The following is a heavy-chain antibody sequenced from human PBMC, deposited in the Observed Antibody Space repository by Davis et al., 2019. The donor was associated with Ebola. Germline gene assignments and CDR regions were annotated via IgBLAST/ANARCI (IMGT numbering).Heavy chain of an antibody. J-gene: IGHJ4*02. CDR3: ARLPGIYDY. CDR1: GGSFSGYY. Sequence: MPSETLSLTCAVYGGSFSGYYWSWIRQPPGKGLEWIGYIYYSGSTYYNPSLKSRATISVDTSKNQFSLKLSSVTAADTAVYYCARLPGIYDYWGQGTLVTVSS. CDR2: IYYSGST. V-gene: IGHV4-34*01. D-gene: IGHD6-13*01.